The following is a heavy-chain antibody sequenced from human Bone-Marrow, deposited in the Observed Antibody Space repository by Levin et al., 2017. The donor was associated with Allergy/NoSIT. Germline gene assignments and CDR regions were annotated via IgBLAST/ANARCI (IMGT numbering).Heavy chain of an antibody. D-gene: IGHD3-22*01. CDR2: ISYDESNK. J-gene: IGHJ4*02. V-gene: IGHV3-30*18. CDR3: AKEITLYSSGYYRTFDY. Sequence: SGGSLRLSCAASGFTFSNHGMHWVRQAPGKGLEWVAVISYDESNKQYADSVKGRFNISRDSSKTTLYLQMNSLRPEDTAVYYCAKEITLYSSGYYRTFDYWGQGTLVTVSS. CDR1: GFTFSNHG.